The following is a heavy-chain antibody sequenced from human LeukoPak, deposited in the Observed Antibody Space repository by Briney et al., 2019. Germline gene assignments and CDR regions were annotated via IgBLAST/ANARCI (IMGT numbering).Heavy chain of an antibody. D-gene: IGHD2-2*01. CDR3: VRDIVILPAAMEGHDAFDI. J-gene: IGHJ3*02. Sequence: TGGSLRLSCAASGLTFSNYWMSWVRQAPEKWLEWVANIKRDGSEKYYVDSVKGRFTISRDNAKNSLYLQMNSLRAEDTAVYYCVRDIVILPAAMEGHDAFDIWGQGTMVTVSS. CDR2: IKRDGSEK. V-gene: IGHV3-7*01. CDR1: GLTFSNYW.